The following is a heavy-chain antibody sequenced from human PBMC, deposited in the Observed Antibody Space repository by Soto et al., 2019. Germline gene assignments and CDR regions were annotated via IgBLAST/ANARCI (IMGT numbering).Heavy chain of an antibody. V-gene: IGHV3-15*07. D-gene: IGHD6-19*01. CDR3: TTFIAVAILYFDY. CDR1: GFTFSNAW. CDR2: IKSKTDGGTT. Sequence: GVLRLSCAACGFTFSNAWMNWVRQAPGKGLEWVGRIKSKTDGGTTDYAAPVKGRFTISRDDSKNTLYLQMNSLKTEDAAVYYCTTFIAVAILYFDYWGQGTLVTVSS. J-gene: IGHJ4*02.